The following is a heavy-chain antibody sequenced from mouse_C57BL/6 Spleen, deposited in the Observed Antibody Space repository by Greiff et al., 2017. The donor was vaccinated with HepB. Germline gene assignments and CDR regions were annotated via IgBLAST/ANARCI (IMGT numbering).Heavy chain of an antibody. Sequence: VQLQQSGAELVKPGASVKMSCKASGYTFTSYWITWVKQRPGQGLEWIGDIYPGSGSTNYNEKFKSKATLTVDTSSSTAYMQLSSLTSEDSAVYYCARSLLITTKAMDYWGQGTSVTVSS. CDR2: IYPGSGST. CDR1: GYTFTSYW. CDR3: ARSLLITTKAMDY. J-gene: IGHJ4*01. D-gene: IGHD1-1*01. V-gene: IGHV1-55*01.